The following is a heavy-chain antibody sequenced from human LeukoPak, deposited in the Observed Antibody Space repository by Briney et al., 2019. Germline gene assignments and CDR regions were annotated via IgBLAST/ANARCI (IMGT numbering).Heavy chain of an antibody. CDR3: ARARYFDL. J-gene: IGHJ2*01. CDR2: IYYSGST. CDR1: GGSISSYY. V-gene: IGHV4-59*06. Sequence: SETLSLTCTVSGGSISSYYWSWIRQPPGKGLEWIEYIYYSGSTYYNPSLKSRVTISVDTSNNQFSLKLSSVTAADTAVYYCARARYFDLWGRGTLVTVSS.